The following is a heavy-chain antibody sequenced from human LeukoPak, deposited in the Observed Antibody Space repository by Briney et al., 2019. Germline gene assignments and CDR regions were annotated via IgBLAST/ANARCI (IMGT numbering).Heavy chain of an antibody. J-gene: IGHJ4*02. V-gene: IGHV1-8*03. Sequence: ASVRVSCKASGYSFTNYDINWVRQATGQGLEWMGWMNPKSGDTGYSQKFQGRVFITRDTSINTAYMELSSLGSDDTAVYYCARVGSYGNYFDYWGQGTLVTVSS. CDR3: ARVGSYGNYFDY. CDR1: GYSFTNYD. D-gene: IGHD1-26*01. CDR2: MNPKSGDT.